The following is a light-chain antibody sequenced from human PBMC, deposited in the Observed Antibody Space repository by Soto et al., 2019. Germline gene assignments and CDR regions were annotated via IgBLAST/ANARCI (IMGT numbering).Light chain of an antibody. CDR2: KAS. CDR1: QSISSW. CDR3: QQYNSYPWT. J-gene: IGKJ1*01. V-gene: IGKV1-5*03. Sequence: DIQMTQSPSTLSASVGDRVTITCRASQSISSWLAWYQQKPGKAPKLLIYKASSLESGVPSRFSGSGSGTELTLTISSLQPDGFAPYYCQQYNSYPWTFGQGTKVEIK.